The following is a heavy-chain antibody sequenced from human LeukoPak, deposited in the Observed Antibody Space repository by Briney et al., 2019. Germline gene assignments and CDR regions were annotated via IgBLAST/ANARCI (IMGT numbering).Heavy chain of an antibody. CDR1: GYTFSSYG. V-gene: IGHV1-18*01. CDR3: ARDLKRSRARWENLGFDP. Sequence: GASVKVSCKASGYTFSSYGISWVRQAPGQGLEWMGWISADNGNTNYVQKFQGRVTMTTDTSTSTAYMELRSLRSDDTAVYYCARDLKRSRARWENLGFDPWGQGTLVTVSS. J-gene: IGHJ5*02. CDR2: ISADNGNT. D-gene: IGHD1-26*01.